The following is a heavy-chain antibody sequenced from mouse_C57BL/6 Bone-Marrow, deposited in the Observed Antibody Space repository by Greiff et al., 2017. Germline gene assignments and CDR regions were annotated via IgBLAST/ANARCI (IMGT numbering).Heavy chain of an antibody. V-gene: IGHV5-12*01. Sequence: EVQGVQSGGGLVQPGGSLKLSCAASGFTFSDYYMYWVRQTPEKRLEWVAYISNGGGSTYYPDTVKGRFTISRDNAKNTLYLQMGRLKAEDSAMYYCARQGYGSCYDYWGQGTTLTVSS. CDR3: ARQGYGSCYDY. CDR2: ISNGGGST. CDR1: GFTFSDYY. J-gene: IGHJ2*01. D-gene: IGHD1-1*01.